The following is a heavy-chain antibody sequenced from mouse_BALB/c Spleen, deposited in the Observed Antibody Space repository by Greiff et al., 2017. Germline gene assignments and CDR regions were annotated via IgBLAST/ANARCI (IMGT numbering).Heavy chain of an antibody. V-gene: IGHV14-3*02. CDR2: IDPANGNT. Sequence: EVKLMESGAELVKPGASVKLSCTASGFNIKDTYMHWVKQRPEQGLEWIGRIDPANGNTKYDPKFQGKATITADTSSNTAYLQLSSLTSEDTAVYYCARWLLLYYAMDYWGQGTSVTVSS. CDR1: GFNIKDTY. D-gene: IGHD2-3*01. CDR3: ARWLLLYYAMDY. J-gene: IGHJ4*01.